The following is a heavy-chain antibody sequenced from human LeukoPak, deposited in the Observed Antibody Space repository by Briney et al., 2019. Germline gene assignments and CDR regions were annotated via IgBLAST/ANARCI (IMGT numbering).Heavy chain of an antibody. Sequence: SETLSLTCTVSGGSISSYYWSWIRQPPGKGLGWIGYIYYSGSTNYNPSLKSRVTISVDTSKNQFSLKLSSVTAADTAVYYCARGTTVIYPDNWFDPWGQGTLVTVSS. V-gene: IGHV4-59*01. J-gene: IGHJ5*02. D-gene: IGHD4-11*01. CDR1: GGSISSYY. CDR3: ARGTTVIYPDNWFDP. CDR2: IYYSGST.